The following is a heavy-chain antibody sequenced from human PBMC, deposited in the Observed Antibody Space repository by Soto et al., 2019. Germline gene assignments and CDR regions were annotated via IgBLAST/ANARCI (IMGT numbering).Heavy chain of an antibody. CDR2: IYPADSDT. CDR1: GYDFTSYW. Sequence: GESLKISCKGSGYDFTSYWIGWVRQMPGKGLEWMGVIYPADSDTRYRPSFEGQVTFSVDKSLSTAYLQWNSLKASDTARYYCARRRAWNDAFYFFGQRIFVTVS. V-gene: IGHV5-51*01. D-gene: IGHD1-1*01. J-gene: IGHJ4*02. CDR3: ARRRAWNDAFYF.